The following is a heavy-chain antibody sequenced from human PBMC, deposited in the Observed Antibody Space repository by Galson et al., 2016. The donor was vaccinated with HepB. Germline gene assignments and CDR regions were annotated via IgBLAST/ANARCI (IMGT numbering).Heavy chain of an antibody. CDR2: IIPMSGTA. CDR3: ATLRRYTIFGVGGGRHYYYMDV. V-gene: IGHV1-69*06. D-gene: IGHD3-3*01. Sequence: SVKVSCKASGDIFSRHGVTWVRQAPGQGLEWMGGIIPMSGTANYTQKLQGRVLITADKSASTVYMELSSLTSEDTAVYYCATLRRYTIFGVGGGRHYYYMDVWGEGTTVIVSS. CDR1: GDIFSRHG. J-gene: IGHJ6*03.